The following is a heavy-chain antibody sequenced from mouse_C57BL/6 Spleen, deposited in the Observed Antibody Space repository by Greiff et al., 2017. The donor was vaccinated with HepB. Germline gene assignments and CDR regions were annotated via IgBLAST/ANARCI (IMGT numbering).Heavy chain of an antibody. Sequence: QVTLKESGPGILQSSQTLSLTCSFSGFSLSTSGMGVSWIRQPSGKGLEWLAHIYWDDDKRYNPSLKSRLTNSKDTSRNQVFLKITSVDTADTATYYCARIGADGYYEGDYAMDYWGQGTSVTVSS. CDR2: IYWDDDK. CDR3: ARIGADGYYEGDYAMDY. V-gene: IGHV8-12*01. CDR1: GFSLSTSGMG. J-gene: IGHJ4*01. D-gene: IGHD2-3*01.